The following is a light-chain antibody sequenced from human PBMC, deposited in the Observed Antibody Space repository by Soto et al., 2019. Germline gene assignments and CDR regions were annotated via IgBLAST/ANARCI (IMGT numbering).Light chain of an antibody. CDR1: SSNIGSGDD. J-gene: IGLJ3*02. CDR3: QSYDSSLRGHWV. Sequence: QSVLTQPPSVSGAPGQRVTISCTGSSSNIGSGDDVHWYQQLPRTAPKLLIYDNINRPSGVPDRFSGSRSGTSASLAITGLQAEDEADDYCQSYDSSLRGHWVFGGGTKLTVL. V-gene: IGLV1-40*01. CDR2: DNI.